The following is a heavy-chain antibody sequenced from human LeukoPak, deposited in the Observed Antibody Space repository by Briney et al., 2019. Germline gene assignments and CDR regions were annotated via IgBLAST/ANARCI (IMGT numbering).Heavy chain of an antibody. D-gene: IGHD3-16*01. Sequence: GGSLRLSCAASGFTFSDYYMSWIRQAPGKGLEWVSYISSSGSTIYYADSVKGRFTISRDNAKNSLYLQMSSLRAEDTAVYYCARESAQGDYFDYWGQGTLVTVSS. J-gene: IGHJ4*02. CDR1: GFTFSDYY. CDR2: ISSSGSTI. CDR3: ARESAQGDYFDY. V-gene: IGHV3-11*01.